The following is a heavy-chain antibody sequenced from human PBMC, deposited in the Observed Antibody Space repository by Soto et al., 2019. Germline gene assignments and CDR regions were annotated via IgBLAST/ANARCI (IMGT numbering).Heavy chain of an antibody. CDR3: ARDLSLSVVVTDWFDP. J-gene: IGHJ5*02. Sequence: SETLSLTCAVSGYSISSGYYWGWIRQPPGKGLEWIGSIYHSGSTYYNPSLKSRVTISVDTSKNQFSLKLSPVTAADTAVYYCARDLSLSVVVTDWFDPWGQGTLVTVSS. CDR2: IYHSGST. D-gene: IGHD2-21*02. V-gene: IGHV4-38-2*02. CDR1: GYSISSGYY.